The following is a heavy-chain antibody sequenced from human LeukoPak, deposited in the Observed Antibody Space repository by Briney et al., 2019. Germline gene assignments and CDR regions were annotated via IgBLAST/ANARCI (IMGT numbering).Heavy chain of an antibody. CDR3: ARITDYYYDSSGYRDY. V-gene: IGHV3-7*01. CDR1: PFTFSSYW. Sequence: GGTLTLSCAASPFTFSSYWMSWVRQAPGKGLEWVAHIKQDGSAKYYAASVKGRFTISRDYARNSLSLQMHSLRPEDTGVYYCARITDYYYDSSGYRDYWGQGTLVTVS. J-gene: IGHJ4*02. CDR2: IKQDGSAK. D-gene: IGHD3-22*01.